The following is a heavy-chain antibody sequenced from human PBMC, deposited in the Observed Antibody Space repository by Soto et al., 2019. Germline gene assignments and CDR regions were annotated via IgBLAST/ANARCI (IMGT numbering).Heavy chain of an antibody. CDR1: GGTFSSYA. D-gene: IGHD2-15*01. Sequence: ASVKVSCKASGGTFSSYAISWVRQAPGQGLEWMGGIIHIFGTANYAQMFQGRVTITADESTSTAFMELSSLRSEDTAVYYFARARGYCSGGSCYGSYGMDVWGQGTTVTVSS. J-gene: IGHJ6*02. CDR3: ARARGYCSGGSCYGSYGMDV. CDR2: IIHIFGTA. V-gene: IGHV1-69*13.